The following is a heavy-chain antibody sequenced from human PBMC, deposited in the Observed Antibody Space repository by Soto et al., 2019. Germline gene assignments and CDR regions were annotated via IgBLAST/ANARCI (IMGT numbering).Heavy chain of an antibody. CDR1: GGTFSGYA. Sequence: GASVKVSCKASGGTFSGYAISWVRQAPGQGLEWMGGIIPIFGTANYAQKFQGRVTITADESTSTAYMELSSLRSEDTAVYYCASACSSTSCHYYYYGMDVWGQGTTVTVSS. J-gene: IGHJ6*02. CDR2: IIPIFGTA. CDR3: ASACSSTSCHYYYYGMDV. V-gene: IGHV1-69*13. D-gene: IGHD2-2*01.